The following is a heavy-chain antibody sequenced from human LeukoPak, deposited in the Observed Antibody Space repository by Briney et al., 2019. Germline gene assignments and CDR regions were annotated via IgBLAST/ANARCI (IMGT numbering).Heavy chain of an antibody. CDR3: ARGPPMTTVTTYYYYYMDV. V-gene: IGHV4-61*02. CDR1: GGSISSGSYY. CDR2: IYTSGST. J-gene: IGHJ6*03. D-gene: IGHD4-11*01. Sequence: SETLSLTCTVSGGSISSGSYYWSWIRQPAGKGLEWIGRIYTSGSTNYNPSLKSRVTISVDTSKNQFSLKLSSVTAADTAVYYCARGPPMTTVTTYYYYYMDVWGKGTTVTVSS.